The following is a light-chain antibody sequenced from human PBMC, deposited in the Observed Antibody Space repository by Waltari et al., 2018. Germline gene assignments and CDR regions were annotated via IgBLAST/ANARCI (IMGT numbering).Light chain of an antibody. CDR2: DID. Sequence: QSVLTQPPSVSAAPGQTVTISCSGRGSHIGMSFVSWYQRLPGAAPKLLIYDIDKRPSGIPDRFSGSQSGSSATLGITGLRTGDEADYYCGTWDSSLSVVVFGGGTKLTVL. CDR3: GTWDSSLSVVV. CDR1: GSHIGMSF. V-gene: IGLV1-51*01. J-gene: IGLJ3*02.